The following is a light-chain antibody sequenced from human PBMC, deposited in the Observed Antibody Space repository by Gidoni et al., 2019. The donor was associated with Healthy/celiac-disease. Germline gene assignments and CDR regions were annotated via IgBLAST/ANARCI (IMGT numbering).Light chain of an antibody. J-gene: IGKJ2*01. CDR1: QSVSSSY. Sequence: EIVLTQSPGTLSLSPGERATLSCRASQSVSSSYLAWYQQKPGQAPRLLIYGASSRATGIPDRFSGSGSGTDFTLTISGLDPEDFAVYYCQQYGSSLYTFGQXTKLEIK. V-gene: IGKV3-20*01. CDR2: GAS. CDR3: QQYGSSLYT.